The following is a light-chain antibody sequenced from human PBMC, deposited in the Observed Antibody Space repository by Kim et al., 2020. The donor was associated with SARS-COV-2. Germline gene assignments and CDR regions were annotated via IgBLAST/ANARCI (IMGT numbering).Light chain of an antibody. Sequence: SASPGDTVTITCRATQDLTKYLAWYQLKPGGPPRLLVFVASTLNSGVPSRFSGSGSGTEFTLTISSLQTDDFATYFCLQHASYPITFGQGTKLEI. CDR3: LQHASYPIT. CDR1: QDLTKY. J-gene: IGKJ2*01. CDR2: VAS. V-gene: IGKV1-8*01.